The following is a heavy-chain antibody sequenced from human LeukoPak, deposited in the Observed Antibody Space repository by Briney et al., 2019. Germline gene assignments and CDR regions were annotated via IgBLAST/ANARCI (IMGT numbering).Heavy chain of an antibody. J-gene: IGHJ5*02. CDR2: IIPISGTA. V-gene: IGHV1-69*06. CDR1: GGTFSSYA. CDR3: ARDLAAAGTWWFDP. D-gene: IGHD6-13*01. Sequence: GASVKVSCKASGGTFSSYAISWVRQAPGQGLEWMGGIIPISGTANYAQKFQGRVTITADKSTSTAYMELSSLRSEDTAVYYCARDLAAAGTWWFDPWGQGTLVTVSS.